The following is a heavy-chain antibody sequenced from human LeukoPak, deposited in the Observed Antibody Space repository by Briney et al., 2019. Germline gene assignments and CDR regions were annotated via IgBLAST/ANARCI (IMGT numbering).Heavy chain of an antibody. CDR2: IAVDGSTI. D-gene: IGHD1-26*01. J-gene: IGHJ4*02. Sequence: PGGSLRLSCAASGFTFSNYWMHWVRQAPGKGLVWVSRIAVDGSTINYADSVKGRFTISRDNAKNTLYLQMNSLRAEDTAVHYCAGVGEWGAHPDFDYSGQGNLVTVSS. V-gene: IGHV3-74*01. CDR1: GFTFSNYW. CDR3: AGVGEWGAHPDFDY.